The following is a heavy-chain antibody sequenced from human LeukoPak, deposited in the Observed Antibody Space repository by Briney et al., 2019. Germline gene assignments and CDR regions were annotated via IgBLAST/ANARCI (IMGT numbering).Heavy chain of an antibody. CDR3: ARDISGYDYFDY. CDR1: GGSISSYY. V-gene: IGHV4-59*01. J-gene: IGHJ4*02. Sequence: PSETLSLTCTVSGGSISSYYWSWIRQPPGKGLEWIGYIYYSGSTNYNPSLKSRVTISVDTSKNQFPLKLSSVTAADTAVYYCARDISGYDYFDYWGQGTLVTVSS. D-gene: IGHD5-12*01. CDR2: IYYSGST.